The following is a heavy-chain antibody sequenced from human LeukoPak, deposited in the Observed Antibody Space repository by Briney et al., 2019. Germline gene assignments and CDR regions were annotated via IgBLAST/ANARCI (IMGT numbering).Heavy chain of an antibody. CDR3: ARGEGDQWLVTSYYGMDV. D-gene: IGHD6-19*01. J-gene: IGHJ6*02. CDR1: GYTFTTYS. Sequence: GASVKVSCKASGYTFTTYSMHWVRQAPGQGLEWMGIINPSGGRASYAEKFQGRVTMTRDTSTSTVYMELTSLRSEDTALYYCARGEGDQWLVTSYYGMDVWGRGTTVTVSS. CDR2: INPSGGRA. V-gene: IGHV1-46*01.